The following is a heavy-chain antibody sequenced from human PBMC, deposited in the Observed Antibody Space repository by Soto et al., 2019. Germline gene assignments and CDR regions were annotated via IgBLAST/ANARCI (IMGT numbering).Heavy chain of an antibody. CDR3: VRLTMITFGGVIVISGDYYYGMDV. J-gene: IGHJ6*02. Sequence: PSETLFLTCTVSGGSISSGDYYWSWIRQPPGKGLEWIGYIYYSGSTYSNPSLKSRVTISVDTSKNQFSLKLSSVTAADTAVYYCVRLTMITFGGVIVISGDYYYGMDVWGQGTTVTV. V-gene: IGHV4-30-4*01. CDR2: IYYSGST. D-gene: IGHD3-16*02. CDR1: GGSISSGDYY.